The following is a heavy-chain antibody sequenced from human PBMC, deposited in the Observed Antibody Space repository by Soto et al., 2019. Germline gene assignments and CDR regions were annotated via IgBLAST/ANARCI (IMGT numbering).Heavy chain of an antibody. Sequence: QVQLVQSGAEVKKPGASVKVSCKASGYTFTSYDINWVRQATGQGLEWMGWMNPNNGNTDYAQKFQGRVTMTTNTSISTAYIALSSLGSEDPAVYYCVRTPYVDNADSWRQGTLVSVSS. CDR1: GYTFTSYD. D-gene: IGHD4-17*01. J-gene: IGHJ4*02. CDR3: VRTPYVDNADS. V-gene: IGHV1-8*01. CDR2: MNPNNGNT.